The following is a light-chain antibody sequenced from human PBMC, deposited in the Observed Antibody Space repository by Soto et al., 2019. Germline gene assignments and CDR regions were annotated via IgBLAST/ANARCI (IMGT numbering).Light chain of an antibody. CDR3: SSYAGNNNLI. J-gene: IGLJ2*01. CDR2: EVN. V-gene: IGLV2-8*01. CDR1: SSDLGDYDY. Sequence: QSALTQPPSASGSPGQSVTISCTGTSSDLGDYDYVSWYQQHPGKAPKLMIYEVNQRPSGVPDRFSGSKSGNTASLTVTGLQAEDEADYYCSSYAGNNNLIFGGVTKLTVL.